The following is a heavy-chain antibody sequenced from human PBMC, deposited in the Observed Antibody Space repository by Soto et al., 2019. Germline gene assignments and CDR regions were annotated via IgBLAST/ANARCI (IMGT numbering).Heavy chain of an antibody. D-gene: IGHD3-10*01. CDR1: GFSLSTSGMC. CDR2: IDWDDDK. CDR3: ARTNPGKDGYKSYWSRSYYFDY. Sequence: GSGPTLVNPTQTLTLTCTFSGFSLSTSGMCVSWIRQPPGKALEWLALIDWDDDKYYSTSLKTRLTISKDTSKNQVVLTMTNMDPVDTATYYCARTNPGKDGYKSYWSRSYYFDYWGQGTLVTVSS. V-gene: IGHV2-70*01. J-gene: IGHJ4*02.